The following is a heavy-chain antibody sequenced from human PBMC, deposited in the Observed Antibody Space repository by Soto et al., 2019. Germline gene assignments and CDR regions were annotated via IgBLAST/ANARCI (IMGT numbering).Heavy chain of an antibody. Sequence: GGSLRLSCAGSRFSLGTYAMTWVRQPPGKGLEWVSSMNGAGTSTSHADSVKGRFTTSRDSSKNTLYLEMNSLRGEDTAIYYCARGGADHYNYGLDVWGQGTTVTVSS. V-gene: IGHV3-23*01. J-gene: IGHJ6*02. CDR3: ARGGADHYNYGLDV. CDR1: RFSLGTYA. CDR2: MNGAGTST. D-gene: IGHD3-10*01.